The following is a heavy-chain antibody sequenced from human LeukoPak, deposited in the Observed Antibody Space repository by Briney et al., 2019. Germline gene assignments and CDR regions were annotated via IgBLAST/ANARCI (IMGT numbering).Heavy chain of an antibody. CDR3: ARGSMIIVADWYFDL. Sequence: GGSLKLSCAASGFTFSSYSMNWVRQAPGKGLEWVSFISSSGTTYYADSVKGRFTISRDNAKSSVYLQLNSLRGEDTAVYYCARGSMIIVADWYFDLWGRGTLVTVSS. J-gene: IGHJ2*01. D-gene: IGHD3-22*01. CDR2: ISSSGTT. CDR1: GFTFSSYS. V-gene: IGHV3-48*01.